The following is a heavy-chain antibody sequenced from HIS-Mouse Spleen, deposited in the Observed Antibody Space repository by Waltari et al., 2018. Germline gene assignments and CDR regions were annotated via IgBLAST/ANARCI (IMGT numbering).Heavy chain of an antibody. Sequence: QVQLVQSGAEVKKPGASVKVSCKASGYTFTSYDIHWVRQATGQGLEWMRWMKPNSGNTGYEQKFQGRVTMTRNTSISTAYMELSSLRSEDTAVYYCARGHDYSNYFDYWGQGTLVTVSS. J-gene: IGHJ4*02. D-gene: IGHD4-4*01. V-gene: IGHV1-8*01. CDR2: MKPNSGNT. CDR1: GYTFTSYD. CDR3: ARGHDYSNYFDY.